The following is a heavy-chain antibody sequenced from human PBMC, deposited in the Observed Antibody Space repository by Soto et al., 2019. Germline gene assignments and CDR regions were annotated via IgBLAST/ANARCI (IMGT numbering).Heavy chain of an antibody. CDR2: IDSSGTT. Sequence: QVQLQESGPGLVKPSQTLSLSRSVSGVSITTSGHYWNWVRQRPGRGLEWIGYIDSSGTTYYNPSLKTRLAMSVEPSTSQISLNLSSVTAADTALYFCALGMFMDVWGRGTTVTVSS. V-gene: IGHV4-31*03. CDR3: ALGMFMDV. J-gene: IGHJ6*03. CDR1: GVSITTSGHY. D-gene: IGHD3-16*01.